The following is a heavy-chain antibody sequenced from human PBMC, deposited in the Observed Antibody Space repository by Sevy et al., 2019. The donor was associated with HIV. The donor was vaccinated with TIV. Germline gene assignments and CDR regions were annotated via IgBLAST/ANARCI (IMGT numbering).Heavy chain of an antibody. CDR1: GFTFSDYA. J-gene: IGHJ3*02. V-gene: IGHV3-9*01. CDR2: ISWNSGAI. CDR3: ARDRRWDIVVVPAAPDAFDI. Sequence: GGSLRLSCAASGFTFSDYAMHWVRLVPGKGLEWVSGISWNSGAIGYADSVKGRFTISRDNAKNSLHLQMNSLRAEDTAVYYCARDRRWDIVVVPAAPDAFDIWGQGTMVTVSS. D-gene: IGHD2-2*01.